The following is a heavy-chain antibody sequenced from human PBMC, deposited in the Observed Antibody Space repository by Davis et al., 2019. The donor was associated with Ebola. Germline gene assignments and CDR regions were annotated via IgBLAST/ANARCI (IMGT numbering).Heavy chain of an antibody. CDR2: IYYSGST. J-gene: IGHJ6*02. CDR1: GGSVSSGSYY. Sequence: SETLSLTCTVSGGSVSSGSYYWSWIRQPPGKGLEWIGYIYYSGSTNYNPSLKSRVTISVDTSKNQFSLKLSSVTAADTAVYYCARGNGALLTYYYYGMDVWGQGTTVTVSS. D-gene: IGHD2-8*01. CDR3: ARGNGALLTYYYYGMDV. V-gene: IGHV4-61*01.